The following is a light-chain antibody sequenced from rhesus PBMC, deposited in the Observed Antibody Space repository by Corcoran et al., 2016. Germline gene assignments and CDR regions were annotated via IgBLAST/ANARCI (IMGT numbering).Light chain of an antibody. V-gene: IGKV2S3*01. J-gene: IGKJ2*01. CDR2: KVT. Sequence: DIVMTQTPLSLPVTPGEPASISCRSSQSLLHSNGNTYLHWYLPKPGQSPRLLIYKVTNLESWVPERFSGSGSCTDFTLKISRVEPEDVGVYYCMQSTKEYSFGQGTKVEIK. CDR1: QSLLHSNGNTY. CDR3: MQSTKEYS.